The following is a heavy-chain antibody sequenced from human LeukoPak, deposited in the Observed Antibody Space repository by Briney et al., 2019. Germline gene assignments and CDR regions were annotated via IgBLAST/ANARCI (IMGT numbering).Heavy chain of an antibody. CDR3: AKDRGSCSNTSCYYFDY. CDR2: ISYDGSNR. J-gene: IGHJ4*02. CDR1: GFTFSSYG. Sequence: GGSLRPSCAASGFTFSSYGMHWVRQAPGKGLEWVAVISYDGSNRFYADSVKGRFTISRDNSKNTLYLQMNSLRAEDTAVYYCAKDRGSCSNTSCYYFDYWGQGTLVTVSS. V-gene: IGHV3-30*18. D-gene: IGHD2-2*01.